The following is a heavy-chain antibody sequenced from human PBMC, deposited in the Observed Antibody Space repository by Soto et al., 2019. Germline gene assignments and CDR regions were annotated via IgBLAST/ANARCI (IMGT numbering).Heavy chain of an antibody. Sequence: KPSETLSLTCTVSGGSIGSYYWSWIRQPPGRGLEWIGCVYYSDGTNYNPSLKSRVTMSMDKSNNQFSLRLSSVTAADTAVYYCARTESSSWSFFYYGMDVWGQGTTVTVS. CDR2: VYYSDGT. J-gene: IGHJ6*02. D-gene: IGHD6-13*01. CDR3: ARTESSSWSFFYYGMDV. V-gene: IGHV4-59*01. CDR1: GGSIGSYY.